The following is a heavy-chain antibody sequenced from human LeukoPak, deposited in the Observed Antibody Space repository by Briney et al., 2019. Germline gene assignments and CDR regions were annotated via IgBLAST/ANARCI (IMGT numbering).Heavy chain of an antibody. CDR3: ARVAAGTIDY. D-gene: IGHD2-15*01. CDR1: GFTFSSYS. V-gene: IGHV3-21*01. CDR2: ISSSSSYI. Sequence: GGSLRLSCAASGFTFSSYSMNWVRQAPGKGLEWVSSISSSSSYIYCADSVKGRFTISRDNAKNSLYLQMNSLRAEDTAVYYCARVAAGTIDYWGQGTLVTVSS. J-gene: IGHJ4*02.